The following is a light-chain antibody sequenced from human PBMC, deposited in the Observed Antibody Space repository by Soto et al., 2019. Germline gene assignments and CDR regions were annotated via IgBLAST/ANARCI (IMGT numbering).Light chain of an antibody. CDR3: SSSTTSSNLPNV. V-gene: IGLV2-14*01. CDR2: DVS. CDR1: SSDVGGYNY. Sequence: QSALTQPASVSGSPGQSITISCTGTSSDVGGYNYVSWYQQHPGKAPKLMIYDVSNRPSGVSNRFSGSKSGNTASLTISGLQADDDADDYCSSSTTSSNLPNVFGTGTKLTVL. J-gene: IGLJ1*01.